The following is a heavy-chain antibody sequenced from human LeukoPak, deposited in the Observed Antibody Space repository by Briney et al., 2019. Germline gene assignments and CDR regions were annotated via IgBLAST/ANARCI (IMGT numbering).Heavy chain of an antibody. CDR2: ISSSSSYI. CDR1: GFTVSSNY. V-gene: IGHV3-21*04. Sequence: GGSVRLSCAASGFTVSSNYMSWVRHTPGKGLEWVSSISSSSSYIYYADSVKGRFTISRDNAKNSLYLQMNSLRAEDTAVYYCAKLPQYLLLGSGYYYMDVWGKGTTVTVSS. CDR3: AKLPQYLLLGSGYYYMDV. J-gene: IGHJ6*03. D-gene: IGHD3-10*01.